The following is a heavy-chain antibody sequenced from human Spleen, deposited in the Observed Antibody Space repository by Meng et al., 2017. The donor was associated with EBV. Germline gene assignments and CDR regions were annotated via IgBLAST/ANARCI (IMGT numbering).Heavy chain of an antibody. Sequence: QLQVQDPGPVLVSHSQPLSCTCSVSCTSYSSSYWGWIRQPPGKGLEWIGNIYYSGSTNYNPSLESRVTLSVDTTKNQFSLNLTSVTAADTAMYYCARGTGALDYWGQGALVTVSS. V-gene: IGHV4-59*08. CDR1: CTSYSSSY. CDR2: IYYSGST. CDR3: ARGTGALDY. D-gene: IGHD4/OR15-4a*01. J-gene: IGHJ4*02.